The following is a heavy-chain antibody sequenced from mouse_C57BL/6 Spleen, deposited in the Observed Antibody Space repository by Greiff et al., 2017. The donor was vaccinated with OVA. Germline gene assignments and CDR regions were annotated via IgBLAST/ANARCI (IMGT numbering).Heavy chain of an antibody. CDR3: ASRGDYYAMDY. J-gene: IGHJ4*01. CDR1: GYTFTSSW. Sequence: QVQLKQPGAELVMPGASVKLSCKASGYTFTSSWMHWVKQRPGQGLEWIGAIDPSDSYTNYNQKFKGKSTLTVDNSSSTAYMQRSSLTAEDSAVYYCASRGDYYAMDYWGQGTSVT. V-gene: IGHV1-69*01. CDR2: IDPSDSYT.